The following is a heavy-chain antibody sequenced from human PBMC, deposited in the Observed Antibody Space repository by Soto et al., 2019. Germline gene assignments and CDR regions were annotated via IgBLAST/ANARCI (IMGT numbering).Heavy chain of an antibody. Sequence: GATVKVSCKASGYTFTSYGISWVRQAPGQGLEWMGWISAYNGNTNYAQKLQGRVTMTTDTSTSTAYMELSSLRSEDTAVYYCAREIRDYGGYLNGYYYYYGMDVWGQGTSVTVSS. D-gene: IGHD4-17*01. CDR3: AREIRDYGGYLNGYYYYYGMDV. J-gene: IGHJ6*02. CDR1: GYTFTSYG. CDR2: ISAYNGNT. V-gene: IGHV1-18*01.